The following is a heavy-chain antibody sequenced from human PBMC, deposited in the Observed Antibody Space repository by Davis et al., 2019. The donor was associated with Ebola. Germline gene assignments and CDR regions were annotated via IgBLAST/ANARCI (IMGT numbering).Heavy chain of an antibody. CDR2: IRSYGDTI. CDR1: GFTFSSYS. Sequence: GESLKISCAASGFTFSSYSMNWVRQAPGKGLEWVAYIRSYGDTIHYADSVQGRFTISRDTAKNSLYLQMNSLRDEDTAMYYCARDPHALDMWGQGTMVTVSS. V-gene: IGHV3-48*02. CDR3: ARDPHALDM. J-gene: IGHJ3*02.